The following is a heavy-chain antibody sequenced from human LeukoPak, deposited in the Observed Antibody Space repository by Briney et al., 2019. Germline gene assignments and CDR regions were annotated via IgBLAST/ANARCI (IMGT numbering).Heavy chain of an antibody. CDR1: GGSMSSYY. D-gene: IGHD6-19*01. Sequence: SETLSLTCTVSGGSMSSYYWSWIRQSPGKGLEWIGYIYYSGSTNYNPSLTSRVTISEDTSKNQLSWKLGSVTAADTAVYYCARHSSGSGGAFQYWGQGTPVTVSS. J-gene: IGHJ4*02. CDR2: IYYSGST. CDR3: ARHSSGSGGAFQY. V-gene: IGHV4-59*08.